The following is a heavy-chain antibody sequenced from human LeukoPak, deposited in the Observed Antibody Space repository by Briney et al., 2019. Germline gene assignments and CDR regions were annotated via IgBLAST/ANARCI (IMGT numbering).Heavy chain of an antibody. Sequence: GASVKVSCKASGYTFTSYAMNWVRQAPGQGLEWMGWINANTGNPTYAQGFTGRFVFSLDTSVSSAYLQISSLKAEDTAVYYCARERGEGSSWYGRREYYYYYYMDVWGKGTTVTVSS. V-gene: IGHV7-4-1*02. D-gene: IGHD6-13*01. J-gene: IGHJ6*03. CDR3: ARERGEGSSWYGRREYYYYYYMDV. CDR2: INANTGNP. CDR1: GYTFTSYA.